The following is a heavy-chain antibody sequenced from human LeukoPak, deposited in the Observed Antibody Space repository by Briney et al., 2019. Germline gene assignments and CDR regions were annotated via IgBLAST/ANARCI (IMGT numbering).Heavy chain of an antibody. D-gene: IGHD6-13*01. J-gene: IGHJ3*02. V-gene: IGHV4-34*01. Sequence: PSETLSLTCAVYGGSFSGYYWSWIRQPPGKGLEWIGEINHSGSTNYNPSLKSRVTISVDTSKNQFSLKLSSVTAAVTAVYYCARRGVIAAAGTDAFDIWGQGTMVTVSS. CDR1: GGSFSGYY. CDR3: ARRGVIAAAGTDAFDI. CDR2: INHSGST.